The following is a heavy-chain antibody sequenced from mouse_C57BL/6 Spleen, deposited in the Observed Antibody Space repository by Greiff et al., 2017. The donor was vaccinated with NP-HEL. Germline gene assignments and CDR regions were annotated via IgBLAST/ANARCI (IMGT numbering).Heavy chain of an antibody. V-gene: IGHV1-55*01. Sequence: QVQLQQSGAELVKPGASVKMSCKASGYTFTSYWITWVKQRPGQGLEWIGDIYPGSGSTNYNEKFKSKATLTVDTSSSTAYMQLSSLTSEDSAVYYCASGSSGYDAMDYWGQGTSVTVSS. J-gene: IGHJ4*01. CDR1: GYTFTSYW. D-gene: IGHD3-2*02. CDR3: ASGSSGYDAMDY. CDR2: IYPGSGST.